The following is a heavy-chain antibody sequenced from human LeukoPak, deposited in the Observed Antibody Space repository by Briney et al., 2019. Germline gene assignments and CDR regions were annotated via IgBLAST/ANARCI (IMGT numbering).Heavy chain of an antibody. CDR2: FYYSGSP. D-gene: IGHD6-6*01. J-gene: IGHJ4*02. V-gene: IGHV4-59*08. CDR1: GGSISSYY. CDR3: ARRIIAARRGSYFDS. Sequence: SETLSLTCTVSGGSISSYYWSWIRQPPGKGLEWIGSFYYSGSPYYNPSLKSRVTISVDTSKDQFSLRLSSVTAADTAVYYCARRIIAARRGSYFDSWGQGTLVTVSS.